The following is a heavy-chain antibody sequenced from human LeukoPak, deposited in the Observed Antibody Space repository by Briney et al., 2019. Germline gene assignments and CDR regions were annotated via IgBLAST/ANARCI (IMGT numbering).Heavy chain of an antibody. CDR1: GFTFSILD. CDR3: ATEWLGTS. Sequence: GGSLRLSCAASGFTFSILDMSWVRQAPGKGLEWVSAISGSGGSTYYADSVKGRFTISRDNSKNTLDLQMNSLRAEDTAVYYCATEWLGTSWGQGTLVTVSS. CDR2: ISGSGGST. V-gene: IGHV3-23*01. D-gene: IGHD3-22*01. J-gene: IGHJ4*02.